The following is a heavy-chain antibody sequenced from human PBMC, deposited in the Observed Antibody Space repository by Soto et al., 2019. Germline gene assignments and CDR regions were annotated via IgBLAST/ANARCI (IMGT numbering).Heavy chain of an antibody. CDR2: INSDGSST. CDR3: GRDVSYGMDV. Sequence: PGGSLSLSCAASGFPFSRHWMHWARQAPGKGLVWVSRINSDGSSTSYADSVKGRFTISRDNAKNTLYLQMNSLRAEDTAVYYCGRDVSYGMDVWGPGTTVTVSS. V-gene: IGHV3-74*01. J-gene: IGHJ6*02. CDR1: GFPFSRHW.